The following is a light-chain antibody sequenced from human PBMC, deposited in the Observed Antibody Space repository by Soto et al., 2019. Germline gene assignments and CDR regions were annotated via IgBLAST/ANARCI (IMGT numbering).Light chain of an antibody. Sequence: QSVLTQPASVSGSPGQSITIPCTGTSSDVGGYNYVSWYQQHPGKASKFMIYDVSNRPSGVSNRFSGSKSDNTASLTISGLQAEDEADYYCSSYTTSNTRQIVFGTGTKV. J-gene: IGLJ1*01. CDR1: SSDVGGYNY. CDR3: SSYTTSNTRQIV. CDR2: DVS. V-gene: IGLV2-14*01.